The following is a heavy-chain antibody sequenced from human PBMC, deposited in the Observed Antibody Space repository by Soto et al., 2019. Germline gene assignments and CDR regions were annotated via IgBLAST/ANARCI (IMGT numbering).Heavy chain of an antibody. CDR3: AGVPWFRGMDV. V-gene: IGHV6-1*01. J-gene: IGHJ6*02. CDR1: GDSVSSDSAA. D-gene: IGHD3-10*01. CDR2: TYYRSKWSN. Sequence: PSQTLSLTCAISGDSVSSDSAAWILIRQSPSRGLEWLGRTYYRSKWSNDYALSVKSRITINPDTSKNHFSLQLYSVTPEDTAIYYCAGVPWFRGMDVWGQGTPVTVSS.